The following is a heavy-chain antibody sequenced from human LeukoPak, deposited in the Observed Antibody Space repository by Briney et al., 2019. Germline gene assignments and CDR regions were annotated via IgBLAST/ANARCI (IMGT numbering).Heavy chain of an antibody. CDR1: GASFNSDDQY. V-gene: IGHV4-31*03. D-gene: IGHD3-22*01. J-gene: IGHJ4*02. CDR2: IHPSGML. CDR3: SRGLDSRKLGY. Sequence: SSETLSLTCTVPGASFNSDDQYWNWIRQSPGKGLEWIGSIHPSGMLYNNPSLESRVTMSRDTSKNQFSLNLNPVTAADTAVYFCSRGLDSRKLGYWGQGILVTVSS.